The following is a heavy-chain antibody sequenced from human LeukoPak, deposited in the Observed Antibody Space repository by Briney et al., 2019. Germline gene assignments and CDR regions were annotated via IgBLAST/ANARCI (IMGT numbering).Heavy chain of an antibody. J-gene: IGHJ4*02. D-gene: IGHD3-22*01. V-gene: IGHV4-39*07. CDR1: GVSISSSNYY. CDR2: VHYSGST. CDR3: AGTYYYDSSGYYHYSH. Sequence: SETLSLTCTVSGVSISSSNYYWGWIRQPPGKRLEWIGSVHYSGSTYYNPSLKSRVTMSVDASKNPFSLKLSSVTAEDTAVYYCAGTYYYDSSGYYHYSHWGQGTLVTVSS.